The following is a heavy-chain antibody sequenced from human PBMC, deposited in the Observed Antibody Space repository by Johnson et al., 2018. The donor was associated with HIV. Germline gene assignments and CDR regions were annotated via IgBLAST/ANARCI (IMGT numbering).Heavy chain of an antibody. CDR2: ISGGST. J-gene: IGHJ3*01. Sequence: VQLVESGGGLVKPGGSLRLSCAASGFTVSSNEMSWVRQAPGKGLEWVSSISGGSTYYADSVKDRFTNFRNNAKSSLYLQMNSLRVEDTAIYYCARRMVVGYHALDFWGQGTVVSVPS. CDR1: GFTVSSNE. V-gene: IGHV3-69-1*02. D-gene: IGHD2-21*01. CDR3: ARRMVVGYHALDF.